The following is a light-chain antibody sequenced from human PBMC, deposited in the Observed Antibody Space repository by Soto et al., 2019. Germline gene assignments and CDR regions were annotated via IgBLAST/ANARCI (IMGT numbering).Light chain of an antibody. J-gene: IGKJ4*01. CDR1: QDISSW. V-gene: IGKV1-12*01. Sequence: DIQMTQSPSSVSASVGDTVTITCRASQDISSWVAWYQQKPGKAPKLLISAASSLQSGVPTRFSGSGSGTDFTLIISGLQLEDFVTYFCQQGDSFPFTFGGGTKVEIK. CDR3: QQGDSFPFT. CDR2: AAS.